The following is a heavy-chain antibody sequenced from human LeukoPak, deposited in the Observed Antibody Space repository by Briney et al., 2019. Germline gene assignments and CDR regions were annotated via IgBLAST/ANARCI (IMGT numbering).Heavy chain of an antibody. J-gene: IGHJ6*02. V-gene: IGHV3-66*01. CDR2: LYIDGST. Sequence: GGSLRLSCAASGFTFSTYYMSWVRQAPGTGLEWVSILYIDGSTLYADSVRGRFTISRDNSKNTPFLQMNSLRVEDTAVYYCARVQGSYGQSDVWGQGTTVTISS. CDR3: ARVQGSYGQSDV. D-gene: IGHD3-10*01. CDR1: GFTFSTYY.